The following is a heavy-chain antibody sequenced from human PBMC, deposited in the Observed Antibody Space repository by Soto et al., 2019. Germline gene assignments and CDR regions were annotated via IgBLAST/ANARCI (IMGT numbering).Heavy chain of an antibody. V-gene: IGHV4-34*01. Sequence: QVQLQQWGAGLLKPSETLSLTCAVYGGSFSGYYWSWIRQPPGKGLEWIGEINHSGSTNYNPSLKSRVTISVDTSQNEFSLKLSSVTAADTAVYYCARWEADYWGQGTLVTVSS. CDR1: GGSFSGYY. CDR3: ARWEADY. J-gene: IGHJ4*02. CDR2: INHSGST. D-gene: IGHD1-26*01.